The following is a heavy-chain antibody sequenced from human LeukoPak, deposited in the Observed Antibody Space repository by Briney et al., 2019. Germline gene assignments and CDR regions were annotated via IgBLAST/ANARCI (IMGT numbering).Heavy chain of an antibody. J-gene: IGHJ4*02. D-gene: IGHD1-26*01. CDR1: GFTFSAYD. Sequence: GGSLRLSCAASGFTFSAYDMNWVRQAPGKGLKWLSYISSSSTTKYHADSVKGRFTISRDNAKNSLYLQMNILSAEDTAVYYCVGGSYHDYWGQGTLVTVSS. CDR3: VGGSYHDY. V-gene: IGHV3-48*04. CDR2: ISSSSTTK.